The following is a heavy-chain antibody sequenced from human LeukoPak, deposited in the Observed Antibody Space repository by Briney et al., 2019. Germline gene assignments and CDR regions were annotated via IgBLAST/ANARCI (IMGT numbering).Heavy chain of an antibody. Sequence: GGSLRLSCAASGFTFSSYSMNWVRQAPGKGLEWVSSISSSSSYIYYADSVKGRFTISRDNAKNSLYLQMNSLRAEDTAVYYCARDSVTMVRGVHPGYWGQGTLVTVSS. CDR3: ARDSVTMVRGVHPGY. CDR2: ISSSSSYI. D-gene: IGHD3-10*01. CDR1: GFTFSSYS. J-gene: IGHJ4*02. V-gene: IGHV3-21*01.